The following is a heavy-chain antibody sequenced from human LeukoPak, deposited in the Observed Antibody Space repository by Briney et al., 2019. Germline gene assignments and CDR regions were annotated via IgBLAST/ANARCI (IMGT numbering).Heavy chain of an antibody. D-gene: IGHD1-26*01. J-gene: IGHJ4*02. Sequence: SVKVSCKASGFTFTSSAVQWVRQARGQRLEWIGWIVVGSGNTNYAQKFQERVTITRDMSTSTAYMELSSLRSEDTAVYYCAAVPAPYWELLALGYWGQGTLVTVSS. CDR1: GFTFTSSA. CDR3: AAVPAPYWELLALGY. CDR2: IVVGSGNT. V-gene: IGHV1-58*01.